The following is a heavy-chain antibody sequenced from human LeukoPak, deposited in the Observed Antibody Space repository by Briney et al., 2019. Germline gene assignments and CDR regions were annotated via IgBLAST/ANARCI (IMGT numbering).Heavy chain of an antibody. D-gene: IGHD5-18*01. V-gene: IGHV3-23*01. J-gene: IGHJ4*02. CDR2: ISAHGGST. CDR3: ARDGAQLWINYYFDY. Sequence: GGSLRLSCAASGFTFRSYVMSWVRQTPGKGLEWVSTISAHGGSTYYADSVKGRFTISRDSSKNTLYLQMNSLRAEDTAVYYCARDGAQLWINYYFDYWGQGTLVTVSS. CDR1: GFTFRSYV.